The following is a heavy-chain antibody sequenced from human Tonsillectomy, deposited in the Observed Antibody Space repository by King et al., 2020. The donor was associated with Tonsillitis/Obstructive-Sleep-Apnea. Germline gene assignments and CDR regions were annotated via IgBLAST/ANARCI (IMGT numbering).Heavy chain of an antibody. CDR1: GFIFSSYE. CDR3: AMGPPVGAQSAYYYYGMDG. Sequence: VQLVESGGGLVQPGGSLRLSCAASGFIFSSYEMNWVRQAPGKGLEWVSYISSRGSTIYYADSVKGRFTISRDNAKNSLYLQMNSLRAEDTAVYYCAMGPPVGAQSAYYYYGMDGGGQGTTVTVSS. D-gene: IGHD1-26*01. CDR2: ISSRGSTI. J-gene: IGHJ6*02. V-gene: IGHV3-48*03.